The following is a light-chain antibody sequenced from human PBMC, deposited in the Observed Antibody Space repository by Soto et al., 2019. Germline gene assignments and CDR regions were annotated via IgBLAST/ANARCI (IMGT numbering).Light chain of an antibody. CDR2: KVS. Sequence: DVVQTPSPLSLPVTLGQPAAISCRSNQSLVHTDGIAYFSWFQQRPGRAPRRLIYKVSNRDSGVPARFSGSGSGTDFALKISRVEAEDVGVYYCMQGTHWPITFGQGTRLEIK. CDR1: QSLVHTDGIAY. J-gene: IGKJ5*01. CDR3: MQGTHWPIT. V-gene: IGKV2-30*02.